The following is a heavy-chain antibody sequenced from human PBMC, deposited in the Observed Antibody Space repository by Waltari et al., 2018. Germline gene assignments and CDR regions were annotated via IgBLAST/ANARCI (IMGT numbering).Heavy chain of an antibody. CDR3: ARDHYDSSGYYLNY. J-gene: IGHJ4*02. Sequence: QVQLQESGPGLVKPSETLSLTCTVSGGSISSHYWSWIRQPPGKGLEWIGYIYYSGSTNYNPSIKSRVTISVDTSKNQFSLKLSSVTAADTAVYYCARDHYDSSGYYLNYWGQGTLVTVSS. V-gene: IGHV4-59*11. CDR2: IYYSGST. D-gene: IGHD3-22*01. CDR1: GGSISSHY.